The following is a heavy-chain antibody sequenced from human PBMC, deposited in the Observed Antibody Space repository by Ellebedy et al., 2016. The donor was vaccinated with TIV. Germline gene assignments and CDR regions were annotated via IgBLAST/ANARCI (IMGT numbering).Heavy chain of an antibody. CDR2: ISYDGSNK. D-gene: IGHD4-23*01. J-gene: IGHJ4*02. CDR3: VKGFWDGGNSPSYFDY. Sequence: GGSLRLSXAASGFTFSSYAMHWVRQAPGKGLEWVAVISYDGSNKYYADSVKGRFTISRDNSKNTLYLQMNSLRAEDTAVYYCVKGFWDGGNSPSYFDYWGQGTLVTVSS. V-gene: IGHV3-30-3*01. CDR1: GFTFSSYA.